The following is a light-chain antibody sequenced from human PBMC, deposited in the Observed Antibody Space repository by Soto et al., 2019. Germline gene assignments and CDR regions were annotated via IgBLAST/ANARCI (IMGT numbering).Light chain of an antibody. CDR1: SSDIGSYDL. CDR2: EVI. CDR3: CSYAGGSRPVV. V-gene: IGLV2-23*02. Sequence: QSALTQPASVSGSPGQSITISCTGTSSDIGSYDLVSWYQQHPGKAPKVIIYEVIKRPSGVSNRFSGSKSGNTASLTISGLQAEDEADYYCCSYAGGSRPVVFGGGTKVTVL. J-gene: IGLJ2*01.